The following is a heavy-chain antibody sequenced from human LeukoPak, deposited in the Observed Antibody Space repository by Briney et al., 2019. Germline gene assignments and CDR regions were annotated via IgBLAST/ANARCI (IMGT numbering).Heavy chain of an antibody. V-gene: IGHV1-18*04. CDR1: GYTFTSYT. J-gene: IGHJ4*02. Sequence: GASVKVSCKASGYTFTSYTIAWVRQAPGQGLEWMGWISGYNGYTGYAQKFQDRVTMTTDAFTTTAYVELRSLTSDDTAFYYCARVPVSYFDFWSGSYEPFDYWGQGTLVTVSS. CDR2: ISGYNGYT. CDR3: ARVPVSYFDFWSGSYEPFDY. D-gene: IGHD3-3*01.